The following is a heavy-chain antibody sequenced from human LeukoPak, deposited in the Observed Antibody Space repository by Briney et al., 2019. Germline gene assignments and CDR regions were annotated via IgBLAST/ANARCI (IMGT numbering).Heavy chain of an antibody. D-gene: IGHD3-22*01. CDR3: ARHIQGDSSGWYFDL. V-gene: IGHV4-39*01. Sequence: PSETLSLTCAVYGGSFSGYYWGWIRQPPGKGLEWIGSIYYSGSTYYNPSLKSRVTISVDTSKNQFSLKLSSVTAADTAVYYCARHIQGDSSGWYFDLWGRGTLVTVSS. CDR1: GGSFSGYY. CDR2: IYYSGST. J-gene: IGHJ2*01.